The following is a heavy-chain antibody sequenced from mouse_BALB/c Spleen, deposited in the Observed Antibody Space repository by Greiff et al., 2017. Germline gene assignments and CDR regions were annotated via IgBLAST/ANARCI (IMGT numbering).Heavy chain of an antibody. J-gene: IGHJ2*01. D-gene: IGHD2-10*02. Sequence: QVQLQQSAAELARPGASVKMSCKASGYTFTSYTMHWVKQRPGQGLEWIGYINPSSGYTEYNQKFKDKTTLTADKSSSTAYMQLSSLTSEDSAVYYCARLGYGNLFDYWGQGTTLTVSS. CDR2: INPSSGYT. CDR1: GYTFTSYT. V-gene: IGHV1-4*02. CDR3: ARLGYGNLFDY.